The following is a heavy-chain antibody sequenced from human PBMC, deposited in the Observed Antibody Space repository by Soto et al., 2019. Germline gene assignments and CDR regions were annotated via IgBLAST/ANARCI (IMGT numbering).Heavy chain of an antibody. CDR2: IYPGDSDT. D-gene: IGHD3-22*01. Sequence: GESLKNSCKGSGYSFTIYWIGWVRQMPGKGLEWMGIIYPGDSDTRYSPSFQGQVTISADKSISTAYLQWSSLKASDTAMYYCARYNYYDSSGYYYADYGMDVWGQGTTVTVSS. J-gene: IGHJ6*02. CDR1: GYSFTIYW. V-gene: IGHV5-51*01. CDR3: ARYNYYDSSGYYYADYGMDV.